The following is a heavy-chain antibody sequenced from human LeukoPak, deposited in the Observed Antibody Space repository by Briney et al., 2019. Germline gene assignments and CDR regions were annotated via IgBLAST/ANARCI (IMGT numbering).Heavy chain of an antibody. V-gene: IGHV1-18*01. CDR3: ARDWDWNDEGIDY. Sequence: ASVKVSCKASGYTFTSYGISWVRQAPGQGLEWMGWISAYNGNKYYAQKLKGRVTMTTDTSTSTAYMELRSLRADDTAVYYCARDWDWNDEGIDYWGQGTLVTVSS. CDR2: ISAYNGNK. J-gene: IGHJ4*02. CDR1: GYTFTSYG. D-gene: IGHD1-1*01.